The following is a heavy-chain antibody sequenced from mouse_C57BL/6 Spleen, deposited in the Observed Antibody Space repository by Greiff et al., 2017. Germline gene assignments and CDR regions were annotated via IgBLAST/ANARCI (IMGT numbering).Heavy chain of an antibody. CDR3: AREGSNRDFDY. V-gene: IGHV1-50*01. CDR1: GYTFTSYW. CDR2: IDPSDSYT. Sequence: VQLQQSGAELVKPGASVKLSCKASGYTFTSYWMQWVKQRPGQGLEWIGEIDPSDSYTNYNQKFKGKATLTVDTSSSTAYMQLSSLTSEDSAVYYCAREGSNRDFDYWGQGTTLTVSS. J-gene: IGHJ2*01.